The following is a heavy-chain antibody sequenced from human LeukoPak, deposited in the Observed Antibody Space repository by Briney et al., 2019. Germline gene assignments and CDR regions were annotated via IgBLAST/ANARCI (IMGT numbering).Heavy chain of an antibody. CDR3: AKDRWGAAAEYFQH. CDR2: ISGSGGST. CDR1: GFTFSSYS. Sequence: PGGSLRLSCAASGFTFSSYSMYWVRQAPGKGLEWVSAISGSGGSTYYADSVKGRFTISRDNSKNTLYLQMNSLRAEDTAVYYCAKDRWGAAAEYFQHWGQGTLVTVSS. J-gene: IGHJ1*01. D-gene: IGHD3-16*01. V-gene: IGHV3-23*01.